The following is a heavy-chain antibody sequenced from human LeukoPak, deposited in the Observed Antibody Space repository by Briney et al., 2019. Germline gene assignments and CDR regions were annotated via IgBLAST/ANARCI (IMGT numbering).Heavy chain of an antibody. CDR3: AKGVPAAKSAFDI. CDR2: ISGSGGSI. J-gene: IGHJ3*02. D-gene: IGHD2-2*01. V-gene: IGHV3-23*01. CDR1: GFTFSTYG. Sequence: GGSLRLSCAASGFTFSTYGMHWVRQAPGKGLEWVSGISGSGGSIYYADSVKGRFTISRDNSKNTLYLQMNSLRAEDTAVYYCAKGVPAAKSAFDIWGQGTMVTVSA.